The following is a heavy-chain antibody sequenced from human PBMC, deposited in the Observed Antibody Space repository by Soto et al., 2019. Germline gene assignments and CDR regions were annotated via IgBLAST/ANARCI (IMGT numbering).Heavy chain of an antibody. J-gene: IGHJ5*02. CDR2: IYATGTT. D-gene: IGHD1-1*01. CDR3: VRDGTKTLRDWFDP. Sequence: SETLSLTCTVSGGSISDISFYWSWIRKSAGKGLEWIGRIYATGTTDYNPSLKSRVMMSVDTSKKQFSLKLRSVTAADTAVYYCVRDGTKTLRDWFDPWGQGISVTVSS. V-gene: IGHV4-4*07. CDR1: GGSISDISFY.